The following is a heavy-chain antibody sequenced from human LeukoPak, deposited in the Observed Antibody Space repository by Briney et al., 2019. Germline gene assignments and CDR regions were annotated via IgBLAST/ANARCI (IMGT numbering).Heavy chain of an antibody. CDR1: GFTFSSYS. CDR2: ISSSSRYI. Sequence: GGSLRLSCAASGFTFSSYSMNWVRQAPGKGLEWVSYISSSSRYIYFADSVKGRFTISRDNAKNSLYLQMNSLRAEDTAVYYCARRLNYGDYGSDYWGRGTLVTVFS. J-gene: IGHJ4*02. CDR3: ARRLNYGDYGSDY. V-gene: IGHV3-21*05. D-gene: IGHD4-17*01.